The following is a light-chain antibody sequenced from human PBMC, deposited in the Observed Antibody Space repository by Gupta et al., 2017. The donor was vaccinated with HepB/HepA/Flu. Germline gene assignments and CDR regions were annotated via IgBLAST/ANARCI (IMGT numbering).Light chain of an antibody. V-gene: IGKV3-20*01. CDR3: HQHGYSPYS. J-gene: IGKJ2*03. Sequence: EIVLTQSPGNMSLSPGAGATRSCRASQTVSTSYLAWYQQKPGQAPRLLIYGTYTRATGIPDRFSGSGSGTDFSLTISRLEPDEFAVYHCHQHGYSPYSFGHGTKLEMK. CDR1: QTVSTSY. CDR2: GTY.